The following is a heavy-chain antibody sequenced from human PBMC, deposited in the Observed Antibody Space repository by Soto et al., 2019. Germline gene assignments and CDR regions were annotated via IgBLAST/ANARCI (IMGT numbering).Heavy chain of an antibody. D-gene: IGHD3-3*01. J-gene: IGHJ4*02. CDR2: IYYSGST. Sequence: SETMSLTCTVSGGSISSSSYYWGWIRQPPGKGLEWIGSIYYSGSTYYNPSLKSRVTISVDTSKNQFSLKLSSVTAADTAVYYCARQGYDFWSGYRRGFDYCGQGTLVTVSS. CDR3: ARQGYDFWSGYRRGFDY. V-gene: IGHV4-39*01. CDR1: GGSISSSSYY.